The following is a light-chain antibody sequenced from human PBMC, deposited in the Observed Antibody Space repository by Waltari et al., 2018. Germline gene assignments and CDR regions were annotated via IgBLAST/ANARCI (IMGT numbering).Light chain of an antibody. CDR1: SSHVGGYHY. Sequence: QSALTQPASVSGSPGQSITIFCTGHSSHVGGYHYVYWYQKHPGNAPKLLFYDVSNRPSGVSKRLSPPNYVKTAPLIISGLHAAYEADYYCSSYTSSTTLLLIFGVRTKLPVL. J-gene: IGLJ2*01. V-gene: IGLV2-14*03. CDR3: SSYTSSTTLLLI. CDR2: DVS.